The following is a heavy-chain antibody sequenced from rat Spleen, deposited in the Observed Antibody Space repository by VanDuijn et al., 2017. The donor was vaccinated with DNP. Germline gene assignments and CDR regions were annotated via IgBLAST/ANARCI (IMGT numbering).Heavy chain of an antibody. CDR1: GFTFSNYW. CDR3: AKDLDYGPDY. Sequence: EVQLVESGGGLVQPGRSLKLSCVVSGFTFSNYWMYWIRQAPGKGLEWVASINPDGGNTYYPDSVKGRFTLSRDNAEKIVYLQMNSLRSEDTATYYCAKDLDYGPDYWGQGVMVTVSS. D-gene: IGHD1-11*01. CDR2: INPDGGNT. J-gene: IGHJ2*01. V-gene: IGHV5-58*01.